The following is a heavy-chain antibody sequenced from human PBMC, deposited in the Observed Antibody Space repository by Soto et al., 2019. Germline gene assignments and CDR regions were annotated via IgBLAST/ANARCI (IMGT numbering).Heavy chain of an antibody. V-gene: IGHV3-11*01. J-gene: IGHJ4*02. Sequence: QVQLVESGGGLVKPGGSLRLSCAASGFTFSDYYMNWIRQAPGKGLEWVSYISSSGSTIYYADSVKGRFTISRDNAXXSXXLQMNSLRAEDTAVYYCARGPYDYVWGSNPPHFDYWGQGTLVTVSS. CDR2: ISSSGSTI. D-gene: IGHD3-16*02. CDR1: GFTFSDYY. CDR3: ARGPYDYVWGSNPPHFDY.